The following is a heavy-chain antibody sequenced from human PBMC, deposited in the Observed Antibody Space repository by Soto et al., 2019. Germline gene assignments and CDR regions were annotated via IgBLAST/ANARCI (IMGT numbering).Heavy chain of an antibody. CDR3: ARDRELHYYDSSGYYYRPRYYYGMDV. CDR1: GYTFTSYA. D-gene: IGHD3-22*01. J-gene: IGHJ6*02. Sequence: ASVKVSCKASGYTFTSYAMHWVRQAPGQRLEWMGWINAGNGNTKYSQKFQGRVTITRDTSASTAYMELSSLRSEDTAVYYCARDRELHYYDSSGYYYRPRYYYGMDVWGQGTTVTVSS. CDR2: INAGNGNT. V-gene: IGHV1-3*01.